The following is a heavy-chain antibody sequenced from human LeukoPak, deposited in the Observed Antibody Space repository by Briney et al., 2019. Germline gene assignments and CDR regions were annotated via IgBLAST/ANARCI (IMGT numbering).Heavy chain of an antibody. Sequence: ASVKVSCKASGYIFTSYGISWVRQAPGQGLEWMGWISAYNGNTNYAQKLQGRVTMTTDTSTSTAYMELRSLRSDDTAVYYCARDRLNPGGACLDYWGQGTLVTVSS. J-gene: IGHJ4*02. CDR3: ARDRLNPGGACLDY. D-gene: IGHD1-1*01. CDR2: ISAYNGNT. V-gene: IGHV1-18*01. CDR1: GYIFTSYG.